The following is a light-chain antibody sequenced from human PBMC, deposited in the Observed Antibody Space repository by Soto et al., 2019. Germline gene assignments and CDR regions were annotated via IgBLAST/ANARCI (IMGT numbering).Light chain of an antibody. Sequence: EIVLTQSPGTLSLSPGERATLSCRASQSIYINSLAWYQHKRGQAPRLLIYAATVRATAVPDRFNGSGSGTDFALNISRLEPEDSEMYYCQQYGDSPFAFGPGTKLDVK. J-gene: IGKJ3*01. CDR3: QQYGDSPFA. CDR1: QSIYINS. CDR2: AAT. V-gene: IGKV3-20*01.